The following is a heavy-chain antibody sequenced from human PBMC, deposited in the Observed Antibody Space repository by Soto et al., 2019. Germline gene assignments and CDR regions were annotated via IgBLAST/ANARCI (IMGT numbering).Heavy chain of an antibody. CDR3: ARGTGSSWFDY. CDR1: GYAFVSHA. J-gene: IGHJ4*02. CDR2: INAVSDNT. D-gene: IGHD6-13*01. Sequence: ASVKVSCKASGYAFVSHAIQWVRQAPGQGLEWMGWINAVSDNTKYSERFQGRVTITRDTSASTAYMDLSSLRSEDTAVYYCARGTGSSWFDYWGQGTLVTVSS. V-gene: IGHV1-3*01.